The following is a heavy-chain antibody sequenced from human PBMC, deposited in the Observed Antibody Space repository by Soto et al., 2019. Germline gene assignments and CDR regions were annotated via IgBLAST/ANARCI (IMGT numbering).Heavy chain of an antibody. CDR2: ISGSGNKT. CDR1: GFSFSPYA. V-gene: IGHV3-23*01. CDR3: ARGVRLHFDN. Sequence: DVQLLESGGSLLQPGGSLRLSCAASGFSFSPYAMSWVRQAPGKGLEWVSGISGSGNKTYYADSVKGRFTISRDNSKDTLYLQMNGLRAEDTALYYCARGVRLHFDNWGQGTLVTVSS. J-gene: IGHJ4*02.